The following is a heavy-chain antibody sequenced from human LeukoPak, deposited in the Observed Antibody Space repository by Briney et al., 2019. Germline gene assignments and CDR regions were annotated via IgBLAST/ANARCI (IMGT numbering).Heavy chain of an antibody. CDR2: ITSGGNT. V-gene: IGHV3-23*01. J-gene: IGHJ4*02. D-gene: IGHD2-15*01. Sequence: GSLRLSCAASGFIFSNYAMTWVRQAPGKGLQWVSTITSGGNTYYADSVKGRFTISRDNSKNTLYLQMNSLRAEDTAVYHCAKYCSGGNCYSGLYWGQGTLVTVSS. CDR3: AKYCSGGNCYSGLY. CDR1: GFIFSNYA.